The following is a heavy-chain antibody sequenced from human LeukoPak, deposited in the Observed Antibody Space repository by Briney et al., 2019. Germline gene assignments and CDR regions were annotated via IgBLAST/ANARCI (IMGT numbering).Heavy chain of an antibody. CDR1: GYSISSGF. D-gene: IGHD3-22*01. CDR3: ARDLFMRITMIVVAIDY. J-gene: IGHJ4*02. Sequence: LSLTCTVSGYSISSGFYWGWVRQAPGKGLEWVAVISYDGSNKYYADSVKGRFTISRDNSKNTLYLQMNSLRAEGTAVYYCARDLFMRITMIVVAIDYWGQGTLVTVSS. CDR2: ISYDGSNK. V-gene: IGHV3-30-3*01.